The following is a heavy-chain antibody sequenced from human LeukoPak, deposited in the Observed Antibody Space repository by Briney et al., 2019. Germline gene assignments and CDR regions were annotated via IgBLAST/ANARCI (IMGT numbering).Heavy chain of an antibody. CDR3: ARDQDSSGP. Sequence: SETLSLTCTVSGGSISSYYWSWIRQPPGKGLEWIGYIYYSGSTNYNPSLKSRVTISVDTSKNQFSLKLSSVTAADTAVYYCARDQDSSGPWGQGTMVTVSS. D-gene: IGHD3-22*01. J-gene: IGHJ3*01. CDR1: GGSISSYY. V-gene: IGHV4-59*01. CDR2: IYYSGST.